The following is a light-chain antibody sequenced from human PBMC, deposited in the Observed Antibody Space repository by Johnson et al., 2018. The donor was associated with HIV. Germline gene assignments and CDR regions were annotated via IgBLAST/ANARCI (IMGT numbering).Light chain of an antibody. CDR1: SSNIGNNY. CDR2: DNN. V-gene: IGLV1-51*01. Sequence: HSVLTQPPSVSAAPGQKVTISCSGSSSNIGNNYVSWFQQLPGTAPKLLIYDNNKRPSGIPDRFSGSKSGTPATLGITGLQTGDEADYYCGTWDSSLSALYVFGTGTKVTV. CDR3: GTWDSSLSALYV. J-gene: IGLJ1*01.